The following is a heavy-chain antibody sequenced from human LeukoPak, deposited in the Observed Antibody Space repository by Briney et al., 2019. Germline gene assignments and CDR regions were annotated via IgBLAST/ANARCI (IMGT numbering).Heavy chain of an antibody. V-gene: IGHV3-74*01. CDR2: INSIGSST. J-gene: IGHJ4*02. Sequence: GGSLRLSCAASGFTFSSYELNWVRQAPGKGLVWVSRINSIGSSTSYADSVKGRFTISRDNAKNTLYLQMNSLRAEDTAVYYCARGEYYYDSSGYYYLDYWGQGTLVTVSS. D-gene: IGHD3-22*01. CDR3: ARGEYYYDSSGYYYLDY. CDR1: GFTFSSYE.